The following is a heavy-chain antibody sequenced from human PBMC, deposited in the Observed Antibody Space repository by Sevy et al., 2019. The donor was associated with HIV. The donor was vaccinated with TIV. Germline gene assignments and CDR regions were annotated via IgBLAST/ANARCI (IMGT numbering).Heavy chain of an antibody. Sequence: GGSLRLSCTASGFTFSSYDMNWVRQAPGKGLEWVAKISSSGSYIYYADSVKGRFTISRDNAKNSLNLQMNSLRAEDTAVYYCTRNGGAFDNGFDPWGQGTLVTVSS. D-gene: IGHD2-8*01. CDR1: GFTFSSYD. J-gene: IGHJ5*02. V-gene: IGHV3-48*03. CDR2: ISSSGSYI. CDR3: TRNGGAFDNGFDP.